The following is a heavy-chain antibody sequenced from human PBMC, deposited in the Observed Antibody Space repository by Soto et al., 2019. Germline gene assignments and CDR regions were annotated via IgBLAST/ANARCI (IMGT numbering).Heavy chain of an antibody. CDR2: ISSSVSYI. CDR1: GFTFSSYT. D-gene: IGHD3-3*01. J-gene: IGHJ4*02. Sequence: EVQLVESGGGLVKPGGSLRLSCAAFGFTFSSYTMNWVRQAPGKGLEWVSSISSSVSYIYYADSVKGRFTISRDNAKDSLFLQMNSLRAEDTAVYYCARDLLPTSWTGYYLGFDYWGQGTLVTVSS. CDR3: ARDLLPTSWTGYYLGFDY. V-gene: IGHV3-21*01.